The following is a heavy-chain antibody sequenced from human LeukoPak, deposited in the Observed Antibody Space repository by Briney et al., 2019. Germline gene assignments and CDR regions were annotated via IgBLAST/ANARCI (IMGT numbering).Heavy chain of an antibody. V-gene: IGHV3-30*18. CDR2: ISYDGSNK. CDR1: GFTFSSYG. Sequence: GGSLRLSCAASGFTFSSYGMHWVRQAPGKGLEWVAVISYDGSNKYYADSVKGRFTISRDNSKNTLYLQMNSLRAEDTAVYYCAKGAGSGSYYNEGGNWFDPWGQEPWSPSPQ. CDR3: AKGAGSGSYYNEGGNWFDP. J-gene: IGHJ5*02. D-gene: IGHD3-10*01.